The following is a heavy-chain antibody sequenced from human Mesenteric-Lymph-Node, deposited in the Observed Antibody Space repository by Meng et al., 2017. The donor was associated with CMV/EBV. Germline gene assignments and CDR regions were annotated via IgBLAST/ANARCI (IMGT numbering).Heavy chain of an antibody. CDR2: IYYSGST. V-gene: IGHV4-39*07. Sequence: GSLRLSCTVSGGSISSSSYYWGWIRQPPGKGLEWIGSIYYSGSTYYNPSLKSRVTISVDTSKNQFSLKLSPVTAADTAVYYCARGYVGDVWGQGTTVTVSS. D-gene: IGHD4-23*01. J-gene: IGHJ6*02. CDR1: GGSISSSSYY. CDR3: ARGYVGDV.